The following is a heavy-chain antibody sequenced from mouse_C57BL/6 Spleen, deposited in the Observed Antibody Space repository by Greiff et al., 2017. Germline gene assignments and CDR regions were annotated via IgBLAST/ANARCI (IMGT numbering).Heavy chain of an antibody. CDR1: GFTFSDYG. CDR3: AKVGVYAMDY. Sequence: EVQVVESGGGLVKPGGSLKLSCAASGFTFSDYGMHWVRQAPEKGLEWVAYISSGSSTIYYTDTVKGRFTISRDNAKNTLFLQMTSLRSEDTAMYYCAKVGVYAMDYWGQGTSVTVSS. CDR2: ISSGSSTI. J-gene: IGHJ4*01. V-gene: IGHV5-17*01.